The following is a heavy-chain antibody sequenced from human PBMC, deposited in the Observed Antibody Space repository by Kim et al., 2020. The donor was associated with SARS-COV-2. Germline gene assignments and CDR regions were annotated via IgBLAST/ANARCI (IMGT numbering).Heavy chain of an antibody. V-gene: IGHV4-59*02. J-gene: IGHJ4*02. Sequence: SETLSLTCAVFGDSVDYYYWSWVRQAPGKGLEWIGGFYYAGGTTNNPSLKSRVFVSIDTSKNQMSTMMTSVTAADTAIYYCERVRTGAFDFWGQGILVTVSS. CDR1: GDSVDYYY. CDR2: FYYAGGT. D-gene: IGHD3-10*01. CDR3: ERVRTGAFDF.